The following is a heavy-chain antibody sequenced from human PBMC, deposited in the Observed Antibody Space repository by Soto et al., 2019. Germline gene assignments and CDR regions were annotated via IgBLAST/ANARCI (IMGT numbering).Heavy chain of an antibody. Sequence: SETLSLTCPVSGGSISSGGYYWSWIRQHPGKGLEWIGYIYYIKTTYYNPSLKSRVTISLDTSKNQFSLKLTSVTAADTAVYYCARSVFPWGQGTLVTVSS. CDR2: IYYIKTT. V-gene: IGHV4-31*03. CDR3: ARSVFP. CDR1: GGSISSGGYY. J-gene: IGHJ5*02.